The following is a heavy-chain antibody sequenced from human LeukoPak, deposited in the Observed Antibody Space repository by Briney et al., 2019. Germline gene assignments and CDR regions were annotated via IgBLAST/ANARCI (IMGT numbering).Heavy chain of an antibody. J-gene: IGHJ4*02. Sequence: ASVKVSCKASGGTFSSYAISWVRQAPGQGLEWMGWINPNSGGTNYAQKFQGRVTMTRDTSISTAYMELSRLRSDDTAVYYCARGIAGAFDYWGQGTLVTVSS. D-gene: IGHD2-21*01. CDR3: ARGIAGAFDY. CDR1: GGTFSSYA. V-gene: IGHV1-2*02. CDR2: INPNSGGT.